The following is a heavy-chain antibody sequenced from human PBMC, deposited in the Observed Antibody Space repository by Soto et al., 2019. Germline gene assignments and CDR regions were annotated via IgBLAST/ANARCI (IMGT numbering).Heavy chain of an antibody. J-gene: IGHJ1*01. V-gene: IGHV3-21*04. D-gene: IGHD6-19*01. CDR2: ISKSSRYI. CDR1: GFTFSSYS. Sequence: GGSLRLSCAASGFTFSSYSMNWVRQAPGKGLEWVSSISKSSRYIYYADSVKGRFTISRDNAKNTLYLQMNSLRAEDTAVYYCAKGVPGIAVAGTGYFQHWGQGTLVTVSS. CDR3: AKGVPGIAVAGTGYFQH.